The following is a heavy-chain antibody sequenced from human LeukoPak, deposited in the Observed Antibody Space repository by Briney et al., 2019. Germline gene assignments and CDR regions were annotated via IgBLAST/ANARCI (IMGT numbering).Heavy chain of an antibody. CDR1: GFTLSSYA. CDR2: ISDSGNT. CDR3: AKDITSGSPYYFDY. J-gene: IGHJ4*02. Sequence: GGSLRLSCAASGFTLSSYAMSWVRQAPGKGLEWVSAISDSGNTYHADSVKGRFTISRDSSKNTLFLQMNRLRPEDAAVYYCAKDITSGSPYYFDYWGQGTLVTVSS. V-gene: IGHV3-23*01. D-gene: IGHD1-26*01.